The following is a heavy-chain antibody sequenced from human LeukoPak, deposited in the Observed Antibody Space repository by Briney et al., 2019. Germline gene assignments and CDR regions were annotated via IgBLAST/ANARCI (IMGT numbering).Heavy chain of an antibody. CDR3: AKDPGHFYSSSWN. CDR2: IYSGGST. J-gene: IGHJ4*02. V-gene: IGHV3-53*05. D-gene: IGHD6-13*01. CDR1: GFTVSSNY. Sequence: GGSLRLSCAASGFTVSSNYMTWVRQAPGKGLEWVSIIYSGGSTYYADSVKGRFAISRDNSKNTLYLQMNSLRAEDTAVYYCAKDPGHFYSSSWNWGQGTLVTVSS.